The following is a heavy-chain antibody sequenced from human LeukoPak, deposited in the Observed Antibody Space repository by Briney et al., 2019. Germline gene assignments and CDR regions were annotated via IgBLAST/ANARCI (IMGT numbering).Heavy chain of an antibody. Sequence: GGSLRLSCAASGLTFSSYAMSWVRQAPGKGLEWVSGISGNGGGTYYADSVKGRFTISRDNSKNTLYPQMNSLRAEDTAVYYCANRGDYWGQGTLVTVSS. J-gene: IGHJ4*02. CDR1: GLTFSSYA. V-gene: IGHV3-23*01. CDR2: ISGNGGGT. CDR3: ANRGDY. D-gene: IGHD3-16*01.